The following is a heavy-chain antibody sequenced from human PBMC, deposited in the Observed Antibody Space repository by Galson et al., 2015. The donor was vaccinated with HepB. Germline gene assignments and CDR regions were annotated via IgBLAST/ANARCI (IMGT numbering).Heavy chain of an antibody. CDR3: ARGYYYDSSGYWYFDL. CDR2: IYYSGST. D-gene: IGHD3-22*01. V-gene: IGHV4-59*01. Sequence: ETLSLTCTVSGGSISSYYWSWIRQPPGKGLEWIGYIYYSGSTNYNPSLKSRVTISVDTSKNQFSLTLSSVTAVDTAVYYCARGYYYDSSGYWYFDLWGRGTLVTVSS. CDR1: GGSISSYY. J-gene: IGHJ2*01.